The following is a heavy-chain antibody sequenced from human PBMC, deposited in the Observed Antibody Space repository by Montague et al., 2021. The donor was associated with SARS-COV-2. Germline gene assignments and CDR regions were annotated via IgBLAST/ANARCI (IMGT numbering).Heavy chain of an antibody. CDR1: GGSISYYY. CDR2: IYYSGST. CDR3: ARAGTHYDDLTGHYKGNDAFHI. J-gene: IGHJ3*02. D-gene: IGHD3-9*01. Sequence: SETLSLTCTVSGGSISYYYWNWIRQPPGKGLEWIGFIYYSGSTEYNPSLKSRVTISLDTSKKQLSLKVTSVTAADTVVYYCARAGTHYDDLTGHYKGNDAFHIWGQGTMVAVSS. V-gene: IGHV4-59*01.